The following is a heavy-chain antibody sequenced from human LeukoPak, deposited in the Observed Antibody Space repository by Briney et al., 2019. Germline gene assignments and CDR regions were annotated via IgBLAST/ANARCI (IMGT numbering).Heavy chain of an antibody. Sequence: GGSLRLSCAASGFTFRTYAMSWVRQAPGKGLEWVSTIGGSGGSTYYADSVKGRFTISRDTSKNTLYLQMNSLRAEDTAIYYCAKDPRYCSSTSCPFDYWGQGTLVTVSS. V-gene: IGHV3-23*01. CDR2: IGGSGGST. CDR3: AKDPRYCSSTSCPFDY. J-gene: IGHJ4*02. CDR1: GFTFRTYA. D-gene: IGHD2-2*01.